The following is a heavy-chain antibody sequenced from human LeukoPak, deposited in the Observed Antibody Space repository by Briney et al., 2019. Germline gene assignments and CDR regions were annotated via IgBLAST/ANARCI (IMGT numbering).Heavy chain of an antibody. CDR1: GGFISSYY. CDR3: ARAEEYSSSPGWFDP. CDR2: IYTSGST. D-gene: IGHD6-6*01. Sequence: SETLSLTCTVSGGFISSYYWSWIRQPAGKGLEWIVRIYTSGSTNYNPSLKSRVTMSVDTSKNQFSLKLSSVTAADTAVYYCARAEEYSSSPGWFDPWGQGTLVTVSS. J-gene: IGHJ5*02. V-gene: IGHV4-4*07.